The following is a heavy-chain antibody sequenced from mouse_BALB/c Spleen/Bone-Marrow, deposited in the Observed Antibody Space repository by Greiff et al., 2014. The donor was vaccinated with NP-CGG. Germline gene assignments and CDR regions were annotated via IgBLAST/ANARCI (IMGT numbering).Heavy chain of an antibody. D-gene: IGHD2-14*01. J-gene: IGHJ3*01. CDR2: IYPGSGST. CDR3: ARYDVPGWFAY. Sequence: LVKSGASVKMSCKASGYTFTDSVIGWVKQRTGQGLEWIGEIYPGSGSTYYNEKFKGKATLTADKSSNTVYMQLSSLTSEDSSVYFCARYDVPGWFAYWGQGTLVTVSA. CDR1: GYTFTDSV. V-gene: IGHV1-77*01.